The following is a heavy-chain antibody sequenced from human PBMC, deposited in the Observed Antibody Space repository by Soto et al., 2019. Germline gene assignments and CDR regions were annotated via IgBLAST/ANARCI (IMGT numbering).Heavy chain of an antibody. V-gene: IGHV1-2*04. CDR3: ARELDIVVVVAATQLGY. CDR2: INPNSGGT. CDR1: GYTFTGYY. J-gene: IGHJ4*02. Sequence: ASVKVSCKASGYTFTGYYMHWVRQAPGQGLEWMGWINPNSGGTNYAQKFQGWVTMTRDTSISTAYMELSRLRSDDTAVYYCARELDIVVVVAATQLGYWGQGTLVTVSS. D-gene: IGHD2-15*01.